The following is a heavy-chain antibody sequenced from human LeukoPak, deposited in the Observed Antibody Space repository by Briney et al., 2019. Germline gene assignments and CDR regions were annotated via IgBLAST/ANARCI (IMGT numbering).Heavy chain of an antibody. CDR3: AKDRLAAAGGCPWFDP. CDR1: GFTFSSYG. CDR2: ISYDGSNK. D-gene: IGHD6-13*01. Sequence: GRSLRLSCAASGFTFSSYGMHWVRQAPGKGLEWVAVISYDGSNKYYADSVKGRFTISRDNSKNTLYLQMNSLRAEDTAVYYCAKDRLAAAGGCPWFDPWGQGTLVTVSS. V-gene: IGHV3-30*18. J-gene: IGHJ5*02.